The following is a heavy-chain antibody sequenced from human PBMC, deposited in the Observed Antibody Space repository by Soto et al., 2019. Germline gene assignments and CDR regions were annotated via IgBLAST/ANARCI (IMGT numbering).Heavy chain of an antibody. D-gene: IGHD3-10*01. J-gene: IGHJ4*02. CDR2: IYYSGIT. CDR3: ARRYGSGFDY. CDR1: GDFLSSYY. V-gene: IGHV4-59*01. Sequence: SETLSLTCTGSGDFLSSYYWSWIRQSPVKGLEWIGYIYYSGITNYNASLKSRVTMSIDTSKNQFSLKLNSVTAADTAVYYCARRYGSGFDYWGQGTLVTVSS.